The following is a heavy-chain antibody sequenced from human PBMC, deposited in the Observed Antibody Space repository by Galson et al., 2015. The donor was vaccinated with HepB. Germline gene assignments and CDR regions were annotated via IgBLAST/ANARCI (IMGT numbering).Heavy chain of an antibody. CDR3: ARSNGEVNYYYYGMDV. V-gene: IGHV4-59*08. D-gene: IGHD4-17*01. J-gene: IGHJ6*02. CDR1: GGSISSYY. CDR2: IYYSGST. Sequence: ATLSLTCTVSGGSISSYYWNWIRQPPGKGLEWIGYIYYSGSTNYNPSLKSRVTISVDTSKNQFSVKLSSVTAADTAVYYCARSNGEVNYYYYGMDVWGQGTTVTVSS.